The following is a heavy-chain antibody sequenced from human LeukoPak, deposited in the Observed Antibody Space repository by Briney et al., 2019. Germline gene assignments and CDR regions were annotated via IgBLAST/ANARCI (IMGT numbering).Heavy chain of an antibody. J-gene: IGHJ6*03. D-gene: IGHD1-1*01. Sequence: SETLSLTCTVPGGSISSYYWSWIRQPPGKGLEWIGYIHYSGTTNYNPSLKSRVTISVDTSENQFSLKLNSVTAADTAVYYCARVSWFPGTSYYFMDVWGKGTTVTVSS. CDR2: IHYSGTT. CDR1: GGSISSYY. CDR3: ARVSWFPGTSYYFMDV. V-gene: IGHV4-59*01.